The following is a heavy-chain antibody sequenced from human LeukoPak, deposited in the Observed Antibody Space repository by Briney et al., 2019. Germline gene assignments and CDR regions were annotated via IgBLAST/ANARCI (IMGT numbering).Heavy chain of an antibody. Sequence: GGSLRLSCAASGFTFSSSAMSWVRQAPGKGLEWVSAISNNGGYTYYADSVQGRFTISRDNAKNSLYLQMNSLRAEDTAVYYCARDRDYGDYWGQGTLVTVSS. CDR3: ARDRDYGDY. V-gene: IGHV3-21*01. CDR2: ISNNGGYT. CDR1: GFTFSSSA. D-gene: IGHD3-10*01. J-gene: IGHJ4*02.